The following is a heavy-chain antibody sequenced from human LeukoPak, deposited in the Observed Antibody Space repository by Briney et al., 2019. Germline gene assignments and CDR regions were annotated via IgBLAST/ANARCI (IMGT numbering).Heavy chain of an antibody. D-gene: IGHD2-2*01. CDR2: ISWNSGSI. V-gene: IGHV3-9*01. CDR3: ARGPTRYCSSTSCSYFYYYGMDV. CDR1: GFTFDDYA. Sequence: PGGSLRLSCAASGFTFDDYAMHWVRQAPGKGLEWVSGISWNSGSIGYADSVKGRFTISRDNAKNSLYLQMNSLRAEDTAVYYCARGPTRYCSSTSCSYFYYYGMDVWGQGTTVTVSS. J-gene: IGHJ6*02.